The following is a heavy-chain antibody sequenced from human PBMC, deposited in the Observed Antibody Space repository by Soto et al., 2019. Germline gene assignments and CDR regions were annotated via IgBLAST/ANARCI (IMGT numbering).Heavy chain of an antibody. CDR2: IIPIFGTA. D-gene: IGHD2-15*01. J-gene: IGHJ6*02. Sequence: SSVKVSCKASGGTFSSYAISWVRQAPGQGLEWMGGIIPIFGTANYAQKFQGRVTITADESTSTAYMELSSLRSEDTAVYYCARIYCSGGSCYTWYYYGMDVWGQGTTVTVSS. V-gene: IGHV1-69*13. CDR1: GGTFSSYA. CDR3: ARIYCSGGSCYTWYYYGMDV.